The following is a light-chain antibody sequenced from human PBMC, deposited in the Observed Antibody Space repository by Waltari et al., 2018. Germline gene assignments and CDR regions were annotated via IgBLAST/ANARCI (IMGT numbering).Light chain of an antibody. V-gene: IGKV1-39*01. CDR1: QSISSY. CDR2: AAS. Sequence: DIQMTQSPSSRSSSVADRVTITCRASQSISSYLNWYQQKPGKAPKLLIYAASSLQSGVPSRFSGSGSGTDFTLTISSLQPEDFATYYCQQSYSTPFTFGPGTKVDIK. CDR3: QQSYSTPFT. J-gene: IGKJ3*01.